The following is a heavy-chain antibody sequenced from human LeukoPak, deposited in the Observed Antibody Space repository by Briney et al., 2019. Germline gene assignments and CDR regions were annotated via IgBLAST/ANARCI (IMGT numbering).Heavy chain of an antibody. D-gene: IGHD3-10*01. V-gene: IGHV3-21*01. J-gene: IGHJ4*02. CDR2: ISSSSSYI. CDR3: ARDAGYYYGSGSYYSDY. CDR1: GFTFSSDS. Sequence: GGSLRLSCAASGFTFSSDSMNWVRQAPGKGLEWVSSISSSSSYIYYADSVKGRFTISRDNAKNSLYLQMNSLRAEDTAVYYCARDAGYYYGSGSYYSDYWGQGTLVTVSS.